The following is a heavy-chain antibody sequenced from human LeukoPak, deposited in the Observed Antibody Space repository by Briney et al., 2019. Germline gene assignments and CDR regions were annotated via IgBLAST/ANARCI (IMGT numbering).Heavy chain of an antibody. D-gene: IGHD3-22*01. CDR2: IYPGDSDT. CDR1: GYSLTSYW. Sequence: GESLKISCKGSGYSLTSYWIGWVRQMPGKGLEWMGIIYPGDSDTRYSPSFQGQVTISADKSISTAYLQWSSLKASDTAMYYCARLDPTYYYDSSGYRNWFDPWGQGTLVTVSS. CDR3: ARLDPTYYYDSSGYRNWFDP. V-gene: IGHV5-51*01. J-gene: IGHJ5*02.